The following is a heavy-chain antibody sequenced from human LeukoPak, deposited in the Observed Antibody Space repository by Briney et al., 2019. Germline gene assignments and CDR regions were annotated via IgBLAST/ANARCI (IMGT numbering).Heavy chain of an antibody. J-gene: IGHJ4*02. CDR3: AKEGTASKPSDLDY. Sequence: GGSLRLSCAASGFIFSDYGIHWVRQAPGKGLEWVAFIRFDGNSKYYTDSVKGRFTISRDNSRNTVYLQMNSLRVEDTAVYYCAKEGTASKPSDLDYWGQGTLVTVSS. CDR2: IRFDGNSK. D-gene: IGHD1/OR15-1a*01. V-gene: IGHV3-30*02. CDR1: GFIFSDYG.